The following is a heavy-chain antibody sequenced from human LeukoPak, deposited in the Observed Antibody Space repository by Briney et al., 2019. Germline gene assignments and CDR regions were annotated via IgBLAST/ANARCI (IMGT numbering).Heavy chain of an antibody. CDR2: IYHSGST. CDR3: ARHGYYHGQFDI. V-gene: IGHV4-38-2*02. CDR1: GYSISSGYY. Sequence: NPSETLSLTCTVSGYSISSGYYWGWIRQPPGKGLEWIGSIYHSGSTYCNPSLKSRVTISVDTSKNQFSLKLRSVTAADTAVYYCARHGYYHGQFDIWGQGTMVTVSS. D-gene: IGHD4-17*01. J-gene: IGHJ3*02.